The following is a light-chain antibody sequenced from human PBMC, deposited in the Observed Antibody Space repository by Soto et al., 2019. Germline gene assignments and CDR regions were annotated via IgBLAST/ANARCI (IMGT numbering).Light chain of an antibody. Sequence: DIPMTQSPSTLFASVGDRVTITCRASQSISNWLAWYQQKPGKAPKLLIYDASSLESGVPSRFSGSGSGTEFTLTISSLQPDDFATYYCQQYNSYPWTFGQGTKVEIK. CDR1: QSISNW. V-gene: IGKV1-5*01. CDR3: QQYNSYPWT. CDR2: DAS. J-gene: IGKJ1*01.